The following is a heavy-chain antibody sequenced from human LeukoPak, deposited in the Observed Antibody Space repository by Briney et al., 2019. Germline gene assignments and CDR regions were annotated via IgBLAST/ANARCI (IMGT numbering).Heavy chain of an antibody. Sequence: GGSLRLSCAASGFTFSSYWMHWVRQAPGKGLVWVSRINSDGSSTSYADSVKGRFTISRDNAENTLYLQMNSLRAEDTAVYYCAREVGYDPSWWFDPWGQGTLVTVSS. CDR1: GFTFSSYW. D-gene: IGHD3-3*01. J-gene: IGHJ5*02. CDR3: AREVGYDPSWWFDP. CDR2: INSDGSST. V-gene: IGHV3-74*01.